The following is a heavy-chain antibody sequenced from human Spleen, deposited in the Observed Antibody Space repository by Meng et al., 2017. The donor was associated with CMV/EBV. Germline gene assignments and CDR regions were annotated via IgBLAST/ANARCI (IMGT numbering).Heavy chain of an antibody. J-gene: IGHJ3*02. Sequence: SETLSLTCAVYGGSFSGYYWSWIRQPPGKGLEWIGEINESDRTDYRSSLKSRVTISVDTAKNQFSLKLSSVTAADTAVYYCARGHCTTTTCYDGAFDIWGQGTMVTVSS. D-gene: IGHD2-2*01. V-gene: IGHV4-34*01. CDR3: ARGHCTTTTCYDGAFDI. CDR2: INESDRT. CDR1: GGSFSGYY.